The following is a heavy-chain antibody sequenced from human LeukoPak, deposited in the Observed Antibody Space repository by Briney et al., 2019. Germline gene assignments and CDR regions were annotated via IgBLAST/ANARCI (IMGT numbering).Heavy chain of an antibody. J-gene: IGHJ4*02. V-gene: IGHV3-30*18. CDR3: AKDHSSGWETRLDY. D-gene: IGHD6-19*01. CDR2: ISYDGSNK. Sequence: GGSLRLSCAASGFTFSSYGMHWVRQAPGKGLEWVAVISYDGSNKYYADSVKGRFTISRGNSKNTLYLQMNSLRAEDTAVYYCAKDHSSGWETRLDYWGQGTLVTVSS. CDR1: GFTFSSYG.